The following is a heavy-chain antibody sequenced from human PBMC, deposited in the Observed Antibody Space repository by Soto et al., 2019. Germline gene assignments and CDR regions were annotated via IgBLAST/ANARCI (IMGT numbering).Heavy chain of an antibody. J-gene: IGHJ4*02. D-gene: IGHD1-26*01. CDR3: VGWVSTHFDF. CDR1: GFTFRIHG. Sequence: QPGGSLRLSCAASGFTFRIHGMSWVRQAPGKGPEWISTINSNAVTTHYADSVKGRFTISRDNSRNTLDLHMGSLRAEDTATYYWVGWVSTHFDFWGQGTLVTVPS. CDR2: INSNAVTT. V-gene: IGHV3-23*01.